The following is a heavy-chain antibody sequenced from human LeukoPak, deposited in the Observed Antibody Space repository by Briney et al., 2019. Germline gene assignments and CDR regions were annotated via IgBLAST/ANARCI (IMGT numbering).Heavy chain of an antibody. CDR1: GDSVSSNSAA. J-gene: IGHJ6*02. Sequence: SQTLSLTCAISGDSVSSNSAAWNWLRQSPLRGLERLGRTYYRSNWFNDYALSVKSRITVNPDTSKNQFSLQLNSVTPEDTAVYYCARQYRDSENYCGLDVWGQGTTVTVSS. V-gene: IGHV6-1*01. CDR3: ARQYRDSENYCGLDV. D-gene: IGHD2-21*01. CDR2: TYYRSNWFN.